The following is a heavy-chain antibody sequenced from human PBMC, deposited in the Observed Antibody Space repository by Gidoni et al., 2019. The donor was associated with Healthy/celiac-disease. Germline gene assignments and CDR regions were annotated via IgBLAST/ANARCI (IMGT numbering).Heavy chain of an antibody. J-gene: IGHJ4*02. CDR2: INPNSGGT. Sequence: QVQLVQSGAEVKKPGASVKVSCKASGYTFTGYYMHWVRQAPGQGLEWMGRINPNSGGTNYAQKFQGRVTMTRDTSISTAYMELSRLRSDDTAVYYCARGPYNWNDGEMYAEVYYFDYWGQGTLVTVSS. D-gene: IGHD1-20*01. CDR3: ARGPYNWNDGEMYAEVYYFDY. CDR1: GYTFTGYY. V-gene: IGHV1-2*06.